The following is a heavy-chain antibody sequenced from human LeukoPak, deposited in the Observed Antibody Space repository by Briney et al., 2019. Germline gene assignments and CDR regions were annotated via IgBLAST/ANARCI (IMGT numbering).Heavy chain of an antibody. J-gene: IGHJ6*02. Sequence: PGGSLRLSCAASGFSFSDHYMDWVRQAPGQGLEWVGRIRNKARSYTTEYAASVTGRFTISRDDSKNSLCLQMNSLTIEDTAVYYCTGGRSDRGYYGFDVWGQGTTVIVSS. CDR2: IRNKARSYTT. CDR1: GFSFSDHY. V-gene: IGHV3-72*01. CDR3: TGGRSDRGYYGFDV.